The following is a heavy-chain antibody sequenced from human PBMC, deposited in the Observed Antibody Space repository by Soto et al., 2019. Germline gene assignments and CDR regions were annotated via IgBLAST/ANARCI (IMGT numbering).Heavy chain of an antibody. CDR3: ARDLGGWFDP. Sequence: SETLSLTCTVSGSSISSYYWSWIRQPPGKGLEWIGYIYYSGSTNYNPSLKSRVTISVDTSKNQFSLKLSSVTAADTAVYYCARDLGGWFDPWGQGTLVTVSS. V-gene: IGHV4-59*01. J-gene: IGHJ5*02. CDR2: IYYSGST. CDR1: GSSISSYY. D-gene: IGHD3-16*01.